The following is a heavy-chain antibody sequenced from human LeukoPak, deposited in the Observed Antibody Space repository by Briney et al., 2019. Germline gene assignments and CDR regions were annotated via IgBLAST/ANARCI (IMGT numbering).Heavy chain of an antibody. J-gene: IGHJ6*02. V-gene: IGHV3-66*01. CDR1: GFTVSSNY. Sequence: GGSLRLSCAASGFTVSSNYMSWVRQAPGKGLEWVSVIYSGGTAYYAHSAKGRFTISRDNSKNTLYLQMNSLRAEDTAVYYCARDERYQYDYYGMDVWGQGTTVTVSS. CDR3: ARDERYQYDYYGMDV. D-gene: IGHD1-26*01. CDR2: IYSGGTA.